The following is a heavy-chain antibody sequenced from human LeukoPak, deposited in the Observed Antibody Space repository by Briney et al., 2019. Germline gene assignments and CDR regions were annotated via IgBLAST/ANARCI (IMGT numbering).Heavy chain of an antibody. CDR3: ARDGSARSLQF. J-gene: IGHJ1*01. CDR1: GFTFNNYG. CDR2: IHSDGRT. V-gene: IGHV3-NL1*01. D-gene: IGHD6-6*01. Sequence: PGGSLRLSCAASGFTFNNYGMHWVRQAPGKGLEWVSLIHSDGRTYYADSAKGRFTISRDNSKNILYLQMNRLRAEDTAMYYCARDGSARSLQFWGQGTLVTVSS.